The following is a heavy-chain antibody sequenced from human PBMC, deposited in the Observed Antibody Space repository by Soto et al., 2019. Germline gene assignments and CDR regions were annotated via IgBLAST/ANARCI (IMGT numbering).Heavy chain of an antibody. Sequence: RGESLKISCKGSGYSFTSYWISWVRQMPGKGLEWMGRIDPSDSYTNYSPYFQGHVTISADKSISTANLQWSSLKASDTAMYYCARHIPYCGGDCYHRWGQGTLVTVSS. D-gene: IGHD2-21*02. CDR3: ARHIPYCGGDCYHR. CDR1: GYSFTSYW. CDR2: IDPSDSYT. V-gene: IGHV5-10-1*01. J-gene: IGHJ5*02.